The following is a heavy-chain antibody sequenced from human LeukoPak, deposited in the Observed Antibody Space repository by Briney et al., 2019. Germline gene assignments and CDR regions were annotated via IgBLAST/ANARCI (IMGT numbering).Heavy chain of an antibody. CDR1: GGSISSGSYY. D-gene: IGHD3-22*01. CDR2: IYTSGST. V-gene: IGHV4-61*02. Sequence: SETLSLTCTVSGGSISSGSYYWSWIRQPAGKGLEWIGRIYTSGSTNYNPSLKSRVTISVDTSKNQFSLKLSSVTAADTAVYYCASLYYYDSSGPRDFDYWGQGTLVTVSS. J-gene: IGHJ4*02. CDR3: ASLYYYDSSGPRDFDY.